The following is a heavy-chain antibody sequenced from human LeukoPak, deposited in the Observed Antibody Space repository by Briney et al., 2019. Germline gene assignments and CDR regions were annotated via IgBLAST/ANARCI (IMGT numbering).Heavy chain of an antibody. V-gene: IGHV4-31*03. CDR1: GGSISSGGYY. Sequence: SQTLSLTCTVSGGSISSGGYYWSWLRQHPGKGLEWIGYIYYSGSTYYNPSLKSRVTISVDTSKNQYSLKLSSVTAADTAVYYCARDPLYYGPGSGPVPSGFDYWGQGTLVTVSS. J-gene: IGHJ4*02. D-gene: IGHD3-10*01. CDR3: ARDPLYYGPGSGPVPSGFDY. CDR2: IYYSGST.